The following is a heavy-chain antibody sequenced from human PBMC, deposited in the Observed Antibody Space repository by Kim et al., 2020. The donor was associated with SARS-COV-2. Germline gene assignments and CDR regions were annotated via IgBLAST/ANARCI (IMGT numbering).Heavy chain of an antibody. D-gene: IGHD6-13*01. CDR1: GGSISSSSYY. Sequence: SETLSLTCTVSGGSISSSSYYWGWIRQPPGKGLEWIGSIYYSGSTYYNPSLKSRVTISVDTSKNQFSLKLSSVTAADTAVYYCARPWGSSWGSDWYFDLWGRGTLVTVSS. CDR2: IYYSGST. CDR3: ARPWGSSWGSDWYFDL. J-gene: IGHJ2*01. V-gene: IGHV4-39*01.